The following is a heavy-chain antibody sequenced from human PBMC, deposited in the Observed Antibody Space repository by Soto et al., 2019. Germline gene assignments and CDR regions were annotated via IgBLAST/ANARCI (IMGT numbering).Heavy chain of an antibody. V-gene: IGHV4-34*01. D-gene: IGHD3-22*01. CDR2: INHSGST. CDR3: ASQDYYDSSGYY. CDR1: GGSFSGYY. Sequence: SETLSLTCAVYGGSFSGYYWSWIRQPPGKGLEWIGEINHSGSTNYNPSLKSRVTISVDTSKNQFSLKLSSVTAADTAVYYCASQDYYDSSGYYWGQGTLVNVSS. J-gene: IGHJ4*02.